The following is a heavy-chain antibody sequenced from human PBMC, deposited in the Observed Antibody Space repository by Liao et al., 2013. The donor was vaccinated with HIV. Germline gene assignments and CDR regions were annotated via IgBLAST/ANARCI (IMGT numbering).Heavy chain of an antibody. CDR1: GGSISIGSYY. V-gene: IGHV4-61*02. D-gene: IGHD6-13*01. CDR3: ARGRGSSWYNHYFDY. Sequence: QVQLQESGPGLVKPSQTLSLTCTVSGGSISIGSYYWSWIRQPAGKGLEWIGRIYTSGSTNYNPSLKSRVTISVDTSRNQVSLKLSSVTAADTAVYYCARGRGSSWYNHYFDYWGQGTLVTVSS. CDR2: IYTSGST. J-gene: IGHJ4*02.